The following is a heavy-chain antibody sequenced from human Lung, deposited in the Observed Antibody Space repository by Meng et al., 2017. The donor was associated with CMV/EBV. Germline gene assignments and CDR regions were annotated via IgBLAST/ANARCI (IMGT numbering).Heavy chain of an antibody. CDR3: ARVYRAVDY. D-gene: IGHD4-11*01. CDR1: GASITRDDDF. J-gene: IGHJ4*02. Sequence: TLSLTCTVSGASITRDDDFWIWIRQPPGKGLEWIGYIHYSGSSHYNASLKSRLTMSVDTPKNQFSLKLNSVTAADTAVYYCARVYRAVDYWGQGTLVTVSS. V-gene: IGHV4-30-4*08. CDR2: IHYSGSS.